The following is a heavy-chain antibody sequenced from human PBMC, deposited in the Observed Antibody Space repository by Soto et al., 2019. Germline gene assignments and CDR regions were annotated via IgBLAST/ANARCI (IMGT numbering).Heavy chain of an antibody. CDR2: IDPSDSYS. CDR3: ARHRGGKMPTRLDV. D-gene: IGHD2-15*01. J-gene: IGHJ6*02. CDR1: GYSFTNYW. Sequence: VESLSISCKGSGYSFTNYWIIWVLQMPGQGLEWMGRIDPSDSYSNYGPSFQGLVTISTDKSISTVYLQWTSLKASDTAMYFCARHRGGKMPTRLDVWGQGTAVTAP. V-gene: IGHV5-10-1*01.